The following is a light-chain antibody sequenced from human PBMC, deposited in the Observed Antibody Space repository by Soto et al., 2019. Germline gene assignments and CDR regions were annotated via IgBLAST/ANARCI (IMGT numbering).Light chain of an antibody. CDR1: TSDVGGYNY. CDR3: YSYAGTYSWV. Sequence: SVLTQPRSVSGSPGQSVTISCTGTTSDVGGYNYVSWYQHHPGKAPKLIIYDVSKRPSGVPDRFSGSKSGNTASLTISGLQAEDEADYYCYSYAGTYSWVFGGGTKLTVL. J-gene: IGLJ3*02. V-gene: IGLV2-11*01. CDR2: DVS.